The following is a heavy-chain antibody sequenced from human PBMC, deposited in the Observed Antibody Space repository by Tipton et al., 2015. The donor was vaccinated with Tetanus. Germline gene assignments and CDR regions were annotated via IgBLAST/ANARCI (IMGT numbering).Heavy chain of an antibody. V-gene: IGHV4-39*01. CDR1: GGPISRSPYY. CDR2: ILYSGST. Sequence: TLSLTCTVSGGPISRSPYYWGWIRQSPGKGLEWIGSILYSGSTYYTPSLKSRVTVSVDTSTNQFSLNLNSVTAADTGVYYCARHSRGSIFYWGRGTLVTVSS. CDR3: ARHSRGSIFY. J-gene: IGHJ4*02. D-gene: IGHD2/OR15-2a*01.